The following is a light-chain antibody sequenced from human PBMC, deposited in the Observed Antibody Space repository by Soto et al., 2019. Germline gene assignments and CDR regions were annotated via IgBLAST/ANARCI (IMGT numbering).Light chain of an antibody. CDR2: EVT. V-gene: IGLV2-14*01. CDR3: SSHTSGSTRV. J-gene: IGLJ1*01. CDR1: SSDVGGYDY. Sequence: QSVLTHAASVSRSPGQSIAISCTGTSSDVGGYDYVSWYQQHPDKAPKLMIYEVTKRPSGVSNRFSGSKSGNTASLTISGPQPEDEADYYCSSHTSGSTRVFGSGTKVTVL.